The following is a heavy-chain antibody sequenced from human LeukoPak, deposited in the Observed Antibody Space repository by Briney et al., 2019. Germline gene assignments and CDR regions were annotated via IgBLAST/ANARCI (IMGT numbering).Heavy chain of an antibody. CDR3: ARHDMEFGEDIGY. Sequence: PSETLSLTCTVSGGSISSSSYYWGWVRQPPGRGVEWIGSIYYSGSTYYNPSLKTRVTISVDTSKNQFSLKLSSVTAADTAVYYCARHDMEFGEDIGYWGQGTLVTVSS. J-gene: IGHJ4*02. CDR1: GGSISSSSYY. V-gene: IGHV4-39*01. D-gene: IGHD3-10*01. CDR2: IYYSGST.